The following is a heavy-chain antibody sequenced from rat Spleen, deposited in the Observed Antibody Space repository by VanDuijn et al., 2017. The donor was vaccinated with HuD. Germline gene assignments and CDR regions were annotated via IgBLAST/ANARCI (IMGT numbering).Heavy chain of an antibody. Sequence: TLSLTCTVSGFSLSNLGVSWVRQPPGEGLEWMGGIWGDGTTNYNSALKSRLSISRDTSKSQVFLKMNSLQTEDAAIYFCSRSDYWGQGVMVTVSS. CDR3: SRSDY. V-gene: IGHV2-13*01. CDR1: GFSLSNLG. CDR2: IWGDGTT. J-gene: IGHJ2*01.